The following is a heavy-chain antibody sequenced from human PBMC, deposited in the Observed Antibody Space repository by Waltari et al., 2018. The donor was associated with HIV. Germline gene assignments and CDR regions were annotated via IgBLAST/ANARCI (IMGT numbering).Heavy chain of an antibody. D-gene: IGHD6-13*01. CDR2: ISSSGTFT. V-gene: IGHV3-21*01. J-gene: IGHJ5*02. CDR1: GFTFNSYS. Sequence: EVQLVESGGGRVKPGGSLRLSCRASGFTFNSYSLNWVRQAPGKGLEWISSISSSGTFTHYADSVKGRFTISRDNANKSVYLQMNSLRAEDTAVYYCARDSRDNSWSLNFFDPWGQGTLVTVSS. CDR3: ARDSRDNSWSLNFFDP.